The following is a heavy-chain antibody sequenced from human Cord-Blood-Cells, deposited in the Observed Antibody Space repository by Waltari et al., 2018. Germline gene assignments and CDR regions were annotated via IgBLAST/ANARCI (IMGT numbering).Heavy chain of an antibody. V-gene: IGHV4-31*03. J-gene: IGHJ4*02. CDR2: IYYSGST. CDR3: ARGLPSYYYFDY. CDR1: GGSINSGGYS. D-gene: IGHD1-26*01. Sequence: QVQLQESGPGLVKPSQTLSLTCTLSGGSINSGGYSCSWIRQHPGKGLEWIGYIYYSGSTYYNPSLKSRVTISVDTSKNQFSLKLSSVTAADTAVYYCARGLPSYYYFDYWGQGTLVTVSS.